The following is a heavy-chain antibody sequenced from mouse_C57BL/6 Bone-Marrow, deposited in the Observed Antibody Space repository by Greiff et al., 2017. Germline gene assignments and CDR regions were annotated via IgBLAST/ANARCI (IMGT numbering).Heavy chain of an antibody. CDR1: GFNIKDDY. D-gene: IGHD2-3*01. CDR3: SSFDGNYFDF. Sequence: EVQLQQSGAELVRPGASVKLSCTASGFNIKDDYIHWVKQRPEQGLEWIGWIDPEIGDTEYASKFQGKATITSDTSSNTSYLQLSSLTSEDTAVYYCSSFDGNYFDFWGQGTPLTVAS. CDR2: IDPEIGDT. J-gene: IGHJ2*01. V-gene: IGHV14-4*01.